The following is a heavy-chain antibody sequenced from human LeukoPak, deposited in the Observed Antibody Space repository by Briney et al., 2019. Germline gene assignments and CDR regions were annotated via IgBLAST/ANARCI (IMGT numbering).Heavy chain of an antibody. D-gene: IGHD6-19*01. CDR1: GLTFSSYG. CDR3: ANRRMAVAGTDFDY. V-gene: IGHV3-23*01. CDR2: ISGSGCNT. Sequence: GGSQRLLCVASGLTFSSYGMIWVRRAPGKGLEGVSSISGSGCNTYYADSVKGRFSISRDNSKNTLYLQMNSLRAEDTAVYYCANRRMAVAGTDFDYWGQGTLVTVSS. J-gene: IGHJ4*02.